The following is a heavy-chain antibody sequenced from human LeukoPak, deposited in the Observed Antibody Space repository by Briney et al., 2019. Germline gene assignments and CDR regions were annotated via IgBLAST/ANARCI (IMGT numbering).Heavy chain of an antibody. Sequence: SVKVSCRASGGTFSSYAISWVRQAPGQGLEWMGRIIPILGLANYAQKFQGRLTITADKSSSTAYMELSSLRSEDTAVYYCATRPHYGDYLSEYWGQGTLATVSS. D-gene: IGHD4-17*01. CDR3: ATRPHYGDYLSEY. CDR2: IIPILGLA. J-gene: IGHJ4*02. CDR1: GGTFSSYA. V-gene: IGHV1-69*04.